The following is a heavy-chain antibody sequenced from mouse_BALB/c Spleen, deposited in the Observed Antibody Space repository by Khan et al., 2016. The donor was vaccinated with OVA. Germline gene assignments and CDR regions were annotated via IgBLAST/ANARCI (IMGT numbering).Heavy chain of an antibody. CDR3: ARGYYGDPFAY. Sequence: EVELVESGGGLVKPGGSLKLSCAASGFTFSDYYMYWVRQTPEKRLEWVATISDGGSYTYYPDSVKGRFTISRDDAKNNRYLQMSSLKSEDTAMYYCARGYYGDPFAYWGQGTLVTISA. D-gene: IGHD2-13*01. CDR2: ISDGGSYT. CDR1: GFTFSDYY. V-gene: IGHV5-4*02. J-gene: IGHJ3*01.